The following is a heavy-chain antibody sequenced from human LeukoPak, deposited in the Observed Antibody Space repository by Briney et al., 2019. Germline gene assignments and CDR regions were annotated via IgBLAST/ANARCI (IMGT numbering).Heavy chain of an antibody. Sequence: PGGSLRLSCAASGFTFSDYYMSWIRQAPGKGLEWVSYISSSGSTIYYADSVKGRFTISRDNAKNSLYLQMNSLRAEDTAVYYCARERSILTGYYLDAFDIWGQGTMVTVSS. J-gene: IGHJ3*02. CDR1: GFTFSDYY. CDR2: ISSSGSTI. D-gene: IGHD3-9*01. CDR3: ARERSILTGYYLDAFDI. V-gene: IGHV3-11*04.